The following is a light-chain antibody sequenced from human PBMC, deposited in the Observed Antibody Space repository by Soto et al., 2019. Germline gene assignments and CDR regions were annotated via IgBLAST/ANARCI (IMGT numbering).Light chain of an antibody. Sequence: EIVLTQSPGTLSWFPGERATLSCRASQSLITRYLAWYQQKPGQAPRLLIYGASSRATGIPDRFSGSGSGTDFTLNIRRVEPEAVVVYSCQQYGTSPTFGQGTRLEIK. V-gene: IGKV3-20*01. CDR1: QSLITRY. J-gene: IGKJ5*01. CDR3: QQYGTSPT. CDR2: GAS.